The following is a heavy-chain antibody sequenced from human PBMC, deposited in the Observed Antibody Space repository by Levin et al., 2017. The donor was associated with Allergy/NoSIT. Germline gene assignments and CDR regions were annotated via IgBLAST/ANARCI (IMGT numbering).Heavy chain of an antibody. CDR3: ADLGRSYGLDV. V-gene: IGHV3-72*01. J-gene: IGHJ6*02. CDR2: ITSKGNSYSS. Sequence: GESLKISCAGSEFDFNDHYIDWVRQAPGKGLEWVGRITSKGNSYSSEYAASVRGRFTISRDDSENSVYLQMNSLKTEDTAVYYCADLGRSYGLDVWGQGTTVTVAS. D-gene: IGHD1-26*01. CDR1: EFDFNDHY.